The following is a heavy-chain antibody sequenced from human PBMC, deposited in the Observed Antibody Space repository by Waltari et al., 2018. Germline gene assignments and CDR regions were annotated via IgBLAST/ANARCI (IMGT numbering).Heavy chain of an antibody. J-gene: IGHJ6*02. CDR2: VYYSGRS. CDR3: ASLLEGGYFYGMGL. Sequence: QVHLQESGPGLVKPSESVSLTCAVSCVSIASVRYCWGWIRQPPGKGLEWVGSVYYSGRSNINPSLKSRVTISVDPSKNQFSLNLSSVTVEDTAVYYCASLLEGGYFYGMGLWGQGTTVTVAS. V-gene: IGHV4-39*01. D-gene: IGHD1-1*01. CDR1: CVSIASVRYC.